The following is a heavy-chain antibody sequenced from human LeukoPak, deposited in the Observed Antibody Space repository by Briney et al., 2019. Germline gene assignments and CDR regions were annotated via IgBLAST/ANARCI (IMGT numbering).Heavy chain of an antibody. V-gene: IGHV3-7*05. CDR2: IKEDGSEK. J-gene: IGHJ3*02. CDR1: GFTLSNYW. Sequence: GGSLRLSCAGSGFTLSNYWMTWVRQAPGKGLEWVANIKEDGSEKYYVDSVKGRFTISRDNAKNSLYLQMNSLRVEDTAVYYCARDPSSDAFDIWGQGTMVTVSS. CDR3: ARDPSSDAFDI.